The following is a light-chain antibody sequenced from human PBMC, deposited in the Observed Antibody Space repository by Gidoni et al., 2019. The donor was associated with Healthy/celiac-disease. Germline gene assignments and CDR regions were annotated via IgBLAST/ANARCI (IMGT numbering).Light chain of an antibody. V-gene: IGKV3-20*01. CDR3: QQYGSSPGS. Sequence: ETVVTPSPLTLSLSPGERATLSCRASQRVSSSYLAWYQQKPGQAPRLLIYGASSRATGIPDRFSGSGSGTDFTLTISRLEPEDFAVYYCQQYGSSPGSFGQGTKLEIK. J-gene: IGKJ2*03. CDR1: QRVSSSY. CDR2: GAS.